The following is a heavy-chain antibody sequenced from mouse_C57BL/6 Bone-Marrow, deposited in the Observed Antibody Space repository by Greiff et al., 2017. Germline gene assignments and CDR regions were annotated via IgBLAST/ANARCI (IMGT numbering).Heavy chain of an antibody. J-gene: IGHJ2*01. V-gene: IGHV1-7*01. CDR2: INPSSGYT. CDR3: ASWSYCVFDY. CDR1: GYTFTSYW. D-gene: IGHD2-12*01. Sequence: VQRVESGAELAKPGASVTLSCKASGYTFTSYWMHWVKQRPGQGLEWIGYINPSSGYTKYNQKFKDKATLTADKSSSTAYLQLSSLTYADSAVDYYASWSYCVFDYWGQGTTLTVSS.